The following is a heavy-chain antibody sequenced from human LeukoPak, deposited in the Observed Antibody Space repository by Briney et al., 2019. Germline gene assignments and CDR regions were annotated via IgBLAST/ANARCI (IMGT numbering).Heavy chain of an antibody. CDR1: GRSISSYY. J-gene: IGHJ4*02. CDR2: IYYSGST. V-gene: IGHV4-59*01. CDR3: ARSSSSAYYYVGF. Sequence: SETLSLTCTVSGRSISSYYWSWIRQPPGKGLEWIGYIYYSGSTNSNPSLKSRVTISVDTSKNQFSLKLTSVTAADTAVYYCARSSSSAYYYVGFWGQGTLVTVSS. D-gene: IGHD3-22*01.